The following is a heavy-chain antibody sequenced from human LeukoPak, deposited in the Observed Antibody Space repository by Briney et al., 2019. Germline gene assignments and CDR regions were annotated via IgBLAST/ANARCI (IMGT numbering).Heavy chain of an antibody. CDR1: GFTVSSNY. D-gene: IGHD3-3*01. J-gene: IGHJ4*02. V-gene: IGHV3-66*01. CDR2: IYSGGST. CDR3: AGPFWSGPLDY. Sequence: GGSLRLSCAASGFTVSSNYMSWVRQAPGKGLEWVSVIYSGGSTYYADSVKGRFTISRDNSKNTLYLQMNSLRAEDTAVHYCAGPFWSGPLDYWGQGTLVTVSS.